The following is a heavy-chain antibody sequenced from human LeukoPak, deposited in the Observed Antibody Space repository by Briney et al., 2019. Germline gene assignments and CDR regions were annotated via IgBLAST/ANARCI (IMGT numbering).Heavy chain of an antibody. CDR3: ASDQCSGGSCYDWFDP. CDR1: GDSISSYY. CDR2: IYTSGST. J-gene: IGHJ5*02. Sequence: PSETLSLTCTVSGDSISSYYWSWIRQPAGKGLEWIGRIYTSGSTNYNPSLKSRVTMSVDTSKKQFSLKLSSVTAADTAVYYCASDQCSGGSCYDWFDPWGQGTLVTVSS. D-gene: IGHD2-15*01. V-gene: IGHV4-4*07.